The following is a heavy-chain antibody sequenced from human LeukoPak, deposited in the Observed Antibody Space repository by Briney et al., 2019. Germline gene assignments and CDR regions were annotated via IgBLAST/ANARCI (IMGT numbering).Heavy chain of an antibody. CDR3: ARDLWFGGPRGAFDI. V-gene: IGHV4-59*08. CDR1: GGSVSSYY. J-gene: IGHJ3*02. Sequence: SETLSLTCTVSGGSVSSYYWSWIRQPPGKGLEWIGYINYSGSTNYNPSLKSRVTISVDTSKNQFSLKLSSVTAADTAVYYCARDLWFGGPRGAFDIWGQGTMVTVSS. D-gene: IGHD3-10*01. CDR2: INYSGST.